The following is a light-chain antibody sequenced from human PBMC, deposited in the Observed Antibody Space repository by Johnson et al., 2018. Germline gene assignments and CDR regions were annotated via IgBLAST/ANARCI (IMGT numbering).Light chain of an antibody. CDR3: GTWDSSLSAGNV. CDR2: ENN. Sequence: QSVLTQPPSVSAAPGQKVIISCSGSSSNIGNNYVSWYQQLPGTAPKLLIYENNKRPSGIPDRFSGSKSGTSATLGITGLQTGDEADYYCGTWDSSLSAGNVFGTGTKVTGL. V-gene: IGLV1-51*02. CDR1: SSNIGNNY. J-gene: IGLJ1*01.